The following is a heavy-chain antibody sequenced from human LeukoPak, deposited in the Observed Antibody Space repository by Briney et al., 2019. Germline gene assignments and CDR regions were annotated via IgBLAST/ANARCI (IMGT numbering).Heavy chain of an antibody. J-gene: IGHJ4*02. V-gene: IGHV4-39*01. Sequence: SETLSLTCTVSGGSISSSCYFWGRIRHPPGTGLAWIGSIYSGGTTYYNPSLKSRVTISVDTSKNQFSLNLSSVTATDTAVYYCARHDGRGGATMGALDYWGRGTLVTVSS. CDR3: ARHDGRGGATMGALDY. CDR1: GGSISSSCYF. CDR2: IYSGGTT. D-gene: IGHD4/OR15-4a*01.